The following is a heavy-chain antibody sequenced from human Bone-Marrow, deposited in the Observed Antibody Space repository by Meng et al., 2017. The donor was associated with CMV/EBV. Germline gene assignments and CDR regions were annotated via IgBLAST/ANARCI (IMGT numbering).Heavy chain of an antibody. D-gene: IGHD3-16*01. CDR1: GFTFSDYY. Sequence: SGFTFSDYYMAWIRQTPGKGLEWIAYITSDDGTTKYAESVTGRFVISRDNAKNSLYLQLNSLRAEDTAVYYCARSFIPGASYATFDIWGQGTVVTVSS. J-gene: IGHJ3*02. V-gene: IGHV3-11*01. CDR3: ARSFIPGASYATFDI. CDR2: ITSDDGTT.